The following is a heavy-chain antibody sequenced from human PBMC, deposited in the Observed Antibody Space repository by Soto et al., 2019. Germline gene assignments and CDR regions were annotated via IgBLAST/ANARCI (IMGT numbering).Heavy chain of an antibody. J-gene: IGHJ6*02. CDR1: GYTFTSYG. D-gene: IGHD1-1*01. CDR2: ISAYNGNT. Sequence: ASVKVSCKASGYTFTSYGISWVRQAPGQGLEWMGWISAYNGNTNYAQKFQGRVTITADESTSTAYMELSSLRSEDTAVYYCARGGTLGYYYGMDVWGQGTTVTVSS. CDR3: ARGGTLGYYYGMDV. V-gene: IGHV1-18*01.